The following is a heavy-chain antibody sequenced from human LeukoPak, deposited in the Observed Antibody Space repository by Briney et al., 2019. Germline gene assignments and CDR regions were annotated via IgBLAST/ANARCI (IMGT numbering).Heavy chain of an antibody. CDR2: ISSSSSTI. Sequence: GGSLRLSCAASGFTFSSYSMNWVRQAPGKGLEWVSYISSSSSTIYYAASVKGRFTISRDNAKNSLYLQMNSLRAEDTAVYYCASREYDFWSGYTFDYWGQGTLVTVSS. CDR1: GFTFSSYS. CDR3: ASREYDFWSGYTFDY. V-gene: IGHV3-48*01. J-gene: IGHJ4*02. D-gene: IGHD3-3*01.